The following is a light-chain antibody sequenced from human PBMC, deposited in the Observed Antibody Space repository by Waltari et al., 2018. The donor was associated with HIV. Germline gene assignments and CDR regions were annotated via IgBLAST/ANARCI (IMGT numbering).Light chain of an antibody. CDR3: AAWDDSLNGYV. J-gene: IGLJ1*01. Sequence: HSVLPPPPSVSEAPRQRVTISCSGSRSNIGNNAVNWYQQLPGKAPKLLIYYDDLLPSGVSDRFSGSKSGTSASLAISGLQSEDEADYYCAAWDDSLNGYVFGTGTKVTVL. CDR1: RSNIGNNA. CDR2: YDD. V-gene: IGLV1-36*01.